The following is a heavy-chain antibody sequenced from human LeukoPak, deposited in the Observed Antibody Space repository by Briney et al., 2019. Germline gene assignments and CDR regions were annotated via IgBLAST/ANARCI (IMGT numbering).Heavy chain of an antibody. CDR1: RFRFSTFP. Sequence: GGSLRLSCAASRFRFSTFPMGWVRQAPGKGLEWVSGISAGGETTFYADSVRGRLTISRDNSKNTLYLQMNSLRAEDTAVYYCARDLRYCSSTSCYPGAFDIWGQGTMVTVSS. J-gene: IGHJ3*02. V-gene: IGHV3-23*01. D-gene: IGHD2-2*01. CDR3: ARDLRYCSSTSCYPGAFDI. CDR2: ISAGGETT.